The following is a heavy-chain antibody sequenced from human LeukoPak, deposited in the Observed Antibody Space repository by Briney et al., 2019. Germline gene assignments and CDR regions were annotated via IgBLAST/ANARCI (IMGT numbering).Heavy chain of an antibody. Sequence: PGGSLRLSCAASGFTFSSYAMSWVRQAPGKGLEWVSAISGSGGSTYYADSVKGRFTISRDSSKNTLYLQMNSLRAEDTAVYYCAKDIIRTMATIPLWDYWGQGTLVTVSS. D-gene: IGHD5-24*01. J-gene: IGHJ4*02. CDR3: AKDIIRTMATIPLWDY. CDR2: ISGSGGST. CDR1: GFTFSSYA. V-gene: IGHV3-23*01.